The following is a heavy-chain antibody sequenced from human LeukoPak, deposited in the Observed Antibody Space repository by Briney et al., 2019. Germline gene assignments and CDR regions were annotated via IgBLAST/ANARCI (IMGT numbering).Heavy chain of an antibody. Sequence: PGGSPRLSCAASGFTFRNSYMSWVRQAPGKGLEWVAYMNHDGSDQSHVDSVRGRFTISRDNAKNSLYLQMNSLRVEDTAVYYCARAAVYCSSSTCRTNFDSWGQGTLVTVSS. CDR1: GFTFRNSY. J-gene: IGHJ4*02. D-gene: IGHD2-2*01. CDR3: ARAAVYCSSSTCRTNFDS. CDR2: MNHDGSDQ. V-gene: IGHV3-7*01.